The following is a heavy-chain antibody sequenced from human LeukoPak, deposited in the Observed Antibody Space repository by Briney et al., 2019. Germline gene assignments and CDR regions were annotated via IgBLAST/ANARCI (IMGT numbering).Heavy chain of an antibody. J-gene: IGHJ4*02. Sequence: GGSLRLSCATSQFTFSNYGMSWVRQDPGKGLEWVSSISAGGGSTYYGDSVKGRFTISRDNSKNTLYLQMNSLRAEDTAVYYCAKTIPGYIYAHFDYWGQGTLVTVSS. CDR3: AKTIPGYIYAHFDY. V-gene: IGHV3-23*01. CDR1: QFTFSNYG. D-gene: IGHD2/OR15-2a*01. CDR2: ISAGGGST.